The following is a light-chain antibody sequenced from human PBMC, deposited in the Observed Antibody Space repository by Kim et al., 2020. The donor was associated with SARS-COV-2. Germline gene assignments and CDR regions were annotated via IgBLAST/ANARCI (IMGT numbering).Light chain of an antibody. Sequence: ASVGDRVTITCQASEDVSDYFNWYHQKPGEAPKVLIRDAANLESGVPSRFIRGGYGTEFSLTISSVQPEDMGTYYCQQYDAPPFTFGQGTRLEIK. V-gene: IGKV1-33*01. CDR2: DAA. CDR1: EDVSDY. CDR3: QQYDAPPFT. J-gene: IGKJ5*01.